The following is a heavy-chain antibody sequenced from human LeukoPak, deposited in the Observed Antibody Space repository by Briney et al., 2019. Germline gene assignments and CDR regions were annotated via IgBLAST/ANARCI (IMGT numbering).Heavy chain of an antibody. Sequence: PGGSLRLSCAASGLPFSTYGMSWVRQSPGKGLEWVSAISGSATGHITNYADSVKGRFTIPRDNDKNTLYLQMNSLRVEDTAVYYCANHRSAFEFWGHGTLVTVSS. CDR1: GLPFSTYG. J-gene: IGHJ5*01. CDR2: ISGSATGHIT. V-gene: IGHV3-23*01. CDR3: ANHRSAFEF.